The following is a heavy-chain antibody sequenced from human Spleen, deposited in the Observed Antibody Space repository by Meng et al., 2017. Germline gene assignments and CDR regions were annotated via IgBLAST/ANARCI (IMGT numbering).Heavy chain of an antibody. CDR1: GFTFSNAW. J-gene: IGHJ4*02. CDR3: ARGDATGGSSSWEDI. V-gene: IGHV4-4*02. CDR2: VYYSGST. Sequence: GSLRLSCAASGFTFSNAWMTWVRQAPGKGLEWIGSVYYSGSTYYNPSLKSRVTISVDTSKNQFSLKLTSVTAADTAVYYCARGDATGGSSSWEDIWGQGIQVTVSS. D-gene: IGHD6-13*01.